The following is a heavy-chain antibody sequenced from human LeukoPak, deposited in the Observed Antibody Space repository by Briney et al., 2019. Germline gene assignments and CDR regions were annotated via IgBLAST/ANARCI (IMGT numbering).Heavy chain of an antibody. D-gene: IGHD5-12*01. Sequence: SETLSLTCAVYGGSFSGYYWSWIRQPPGKGLEWIGEINHSGSTNYNPSLKSRVTISVDTSKNQFSLKLSSVTPDDTAVYYCARLATKDGRDYWGQGTLVTVSS. V-gene: IGHV4-34*01. CDR3: ARLATKDGRDY. J-gene: IGHJ4*02. CDR2: INHSGST. CDR1: GGSFSGYY.